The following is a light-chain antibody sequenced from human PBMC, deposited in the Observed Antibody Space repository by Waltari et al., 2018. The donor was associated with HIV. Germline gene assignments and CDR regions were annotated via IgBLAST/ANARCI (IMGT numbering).Light chain of an antibody. CDR3: ATWADILSAWV. Sequence: QSVLTQPPSLSGTPGQRVTISCSGSHSNVEISPVYWYQRVPGAAPKLLIFANDQRPLGVPDRFSGSKSGSSASLAISGLRSEDEADYYCATWADILSAWVFGGGTRVTVL. CDR2: AND. V-gene: IGLV1-47*01. J-gene: IGLJ3*02. CDR1: HSNVEISP.